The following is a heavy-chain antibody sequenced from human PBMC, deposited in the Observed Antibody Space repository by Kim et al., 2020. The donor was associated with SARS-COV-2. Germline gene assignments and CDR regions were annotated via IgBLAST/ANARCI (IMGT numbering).Heavy chain of an antibody. V-gene: IGHV4-39*07. CDR1: GGSISSSSYY. J-gene: IGHJ6*02. D-gene: IGHD4-17*01. CDR2: IYYSGST. CDR3: ARDQPPVPKYGDLPYYYYYYGMDV. Sequence: SETLSLTCTVSGGSISSSSYYWGWIRQPPGKGLEWIGSIYYSGSTYYNPSLKSRVTISVDTSKNQFSLKLSSVTAADTAVYYCARDQPPVPKYGDLPYYYYYYGMDVWGQGTTVTVSS.